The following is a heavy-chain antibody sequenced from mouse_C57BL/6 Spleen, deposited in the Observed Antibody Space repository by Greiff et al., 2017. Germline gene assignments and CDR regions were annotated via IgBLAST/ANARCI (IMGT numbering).Heavy chain of an antibody. CDR3: ARHWDYAMDY. J-gene: IGHJ4*01. CDR1: GFTFSSYG. V-gene: IGHV5-6*01. D-gene: IGHD4-1*01. CDR2: ISSGGSYT. Sequence: DVHLVESGGDLVKPGGSLKLSCAASGFTFSSYGMSWVRQTPDKRLEWVATISSGGSYTYYPDSVKGRFTISRDNAKNTLYLQMSSLKSEDTAMYYCARHWDYAMDYWGQGTSVTVSS.